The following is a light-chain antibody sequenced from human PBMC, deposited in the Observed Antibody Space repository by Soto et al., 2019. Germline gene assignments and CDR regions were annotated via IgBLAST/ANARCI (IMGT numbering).Light chain of an antibody. Sequence: DIVMTQSPDSLAVSLGERATINCKSSQSVLYSSNNKNYLAWYQQKPGQPPKLLIYWPSTRESGVPDRFSGSGSETDFTLTIRSLQAEDVAVYYCQKGHSTPRTFGQGTKVEIK. J-gene: IGKJ1*01. V-gene: IGKV4-1*01. CDR2: WPS. CDR1: QSVLYSSNNKNY. CDR3: QKGHSTPRT.